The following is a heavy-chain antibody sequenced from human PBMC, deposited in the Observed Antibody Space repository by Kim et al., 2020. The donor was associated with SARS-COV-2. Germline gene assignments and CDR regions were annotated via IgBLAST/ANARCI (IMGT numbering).Heavy chain of an antibody. CDR3: ARGLYDFWTGWFDP. J-gene: IGHJ5*02. V-gene: IGHV4-4*02. Sequence: PSLKSRVTIAVDKSKNQFSRKLSSVTAADTAVYYCARGLYDFWTGWFDPWGQGTLVTVSS. D-gene: IGHD3-3*01.